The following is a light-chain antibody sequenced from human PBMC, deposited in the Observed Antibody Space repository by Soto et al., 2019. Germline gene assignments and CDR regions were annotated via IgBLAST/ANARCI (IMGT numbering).Light chain of an antibody. CDR2: GAS. Sequence: EIVITQSPATLSVSPGERATLSCRASQTVSSNLAWYQQKPGQPPRVLIFGASTRATGIPARFSGSGSGTEFTLTISSLQSEDFAVYYCQQYHKWPPFTFGQGTKVDIK. CDR1: QTVSSN. J-gene: IGKJ2*01. CDR3: QQYHKWPPFT. V-gene: IGKV3-15*01.